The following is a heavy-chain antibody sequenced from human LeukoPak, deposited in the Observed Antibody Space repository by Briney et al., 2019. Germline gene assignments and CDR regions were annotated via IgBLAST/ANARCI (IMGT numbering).Heavy chain of an antibody. Sequence: QTGGSLRLSCAASGFTFSSYSMNWVRQAPGKGLEWVSYISSSSSTIYYADSVKGRFTISRDNAKNSLYLQINSLRAEDTAVYYCAKEYYYDSSGYYYVFDYWGQGTLVTVSS. J-gene: IGHJ4*02. CDR3: AKEYYYDSSGYYYVFDY. V-gene: IGHV3-48*01. CDR1: GFTFSSYS. D-gene: IGHD3-22*01. CDR2: ISSSSSTI.